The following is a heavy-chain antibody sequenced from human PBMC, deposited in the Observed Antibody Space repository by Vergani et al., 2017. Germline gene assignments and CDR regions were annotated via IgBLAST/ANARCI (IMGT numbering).Heavy chain of an antibody. CDR3: ARVGHLVAVTGEGPSLDL. Sequence: QVQLQESGPGLVKPSETLSLTCTVSGGSISSYYWSWIRQPPGKGLEWIGYIYYSGGTNYNPSLKSRVTISVDTSKNQFSLRLNSVTAADTAVYYCARVGHLVAVTGEGPSLDLWGRGTLVTVSS. D-gene: IGHD2-21*02. CDR2: IYYSGGT. J-gene: IGHJ2*01. V-gene: IGHV4-59*08. CDR1: GGSISSYY.